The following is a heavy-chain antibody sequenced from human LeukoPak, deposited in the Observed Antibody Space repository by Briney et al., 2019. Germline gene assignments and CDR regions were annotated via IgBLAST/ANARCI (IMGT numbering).Heavy chain of an antibody. Sequence: ASVKVSCKASGYIFTSYYIHWVRQAPGQGLEWMGIINPSGGNTNYAQKFQGRVTMTRDTSTSTVYMELSSLRSGDTAVYYCAADPYYYDSSGYYYAGFDPWGQGTLVTVSS. CDR3: AADPYYYDSSGYYYAGFDP. V-gene: IGHV1-46*01. CDR1: GYIFTSYY. J-gene: IGHJ5*02. CDR2: INPSGGNT. D-gene: IGHD3-22*01.